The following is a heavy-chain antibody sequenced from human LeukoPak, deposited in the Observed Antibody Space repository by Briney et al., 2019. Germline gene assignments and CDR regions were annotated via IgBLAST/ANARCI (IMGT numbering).Heavy chain of an antibody. CDR2: IDPNSGGT. V-gene: IGHV1-2*02. CDR3: AREYYYGSGNYYNRIDY. Sequence: ASVKVSCKASGYTFTGYYMHWVRQAPGQGFEWMGWIDPNSGGTNYAQKFQGRVTMTRDTSISTAYMVLNRLRSDDTAVYYCAREYYYGSGNYYNRIDYWDQGTLVTVSS. CDR1: GYTFTGYY. J-gene: IGHJ4*02. D-gene: IGHD3-10*01.